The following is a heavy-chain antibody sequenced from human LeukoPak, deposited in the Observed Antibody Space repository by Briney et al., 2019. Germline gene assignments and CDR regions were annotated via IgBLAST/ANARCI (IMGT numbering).Heavy chain of an antibody. J-gene: IGHJ4*02. D-gene: IGHD1-26*01. V-gene: IGHV4-38-2*02. Sequence: SETLSLTCTVSGYSFSSGYSWGWIRQPPVKGLEWIGTIYHSGSTYYNPSLKSRVTISLDTSKNQFSLKLSSVTAADTAVYYCARIRYSGSYFPSDYWGQGTLVTVSS. CDR2: IYHSGST. CDR1: GYSFSSGYS. CDR3: ARIRYSGSYFPSDY.